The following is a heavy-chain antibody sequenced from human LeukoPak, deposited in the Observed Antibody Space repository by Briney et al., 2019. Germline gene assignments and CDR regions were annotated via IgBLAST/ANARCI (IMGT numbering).Heavy chain of an antibody. CDR3: ARLKSRLAAIDI. CDR2: IYHSGST. D-gene: IGHD3-9*01. J-gene: IGHJ3*02. V-gene: IGHV4-38-2*02. CDR1: GYSISSGYY. Sequence: SETLSLTCTVSGYSISSGYYWGWIRQPPGKGLEWIGSIYHSGSTYYNPSLKSRATISVDTSKNQFSLKMRSVSAADTAVYYCARLKSRLAAIDIWGQGTMVTVSS.